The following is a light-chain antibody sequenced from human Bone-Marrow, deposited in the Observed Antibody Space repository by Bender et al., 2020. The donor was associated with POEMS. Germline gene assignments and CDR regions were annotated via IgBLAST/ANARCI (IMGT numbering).Light chain of an antibody. CDR3: APWDDSMSGHVV. V-gene: IGLV1-44*01. CDR1: TSNIGSNT. Sequence: QSVLTQPPSVSGAPGQTITISCSGSTSNIGSNTVNWHQQLPGTAPKLLIYSNNQRPSGVPDRFSGSKSGTSASLAISGLRSEDEADYYCAPWDDSMSGHVVFGVGTKLTVL. CDR2: SNN. J-gene: IGLJ2*01.